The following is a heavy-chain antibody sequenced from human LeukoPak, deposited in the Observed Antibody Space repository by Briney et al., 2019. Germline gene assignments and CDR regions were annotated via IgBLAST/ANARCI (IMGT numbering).Heavy chain of an antibody. Sequence: PSQTLSLTCTVSGGSISSGDYYWSWIRQPPGKGLEWIGYIYYSGSTYYNPSLKSRVTISVDTSKNQFSLKLSSVTAADTAVYYCARDRTAMATGYSDYWGQGTLVTVSS. D-gene: IGHD5-18*01. CDR3: ARDRTAMATGYSDY. J-gene: IGHJ4*02. V-gene: IGHV4-30-4*01. CDR2: IYYSGST. CDR1: GGSISSGDYY.